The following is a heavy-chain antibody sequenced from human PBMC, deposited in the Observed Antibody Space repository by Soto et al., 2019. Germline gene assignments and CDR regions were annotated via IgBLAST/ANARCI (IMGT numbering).Heavy chain of an antibody. J-gene: IGHJ6*02. V-gene: IGHV3-7*03. CDR1: GFTFSNFW. CDR3: VIPTRSVRGMGV. CDR2: IKGDGSVT. Sequence: EVQLVASGGGLAQPGGSLRLSCAASGFTFSNFWMSWARQAPGKGLEWVANIKGDGSVTQYVASVEGRFTISRDNAKYSLYLQMNSLRVEDTALYYCVIPTRSVRGMGVWGQGTTVTVSS. D-gene: IGHD6-6*01.